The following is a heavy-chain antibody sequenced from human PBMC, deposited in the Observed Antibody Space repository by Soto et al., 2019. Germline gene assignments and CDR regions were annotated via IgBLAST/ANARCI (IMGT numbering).Heavy chain of an antibody. CDR2: IGSSGSGI. CDR1: GFTFSSYE. D-gene: IGHD1-26*01. V-gene: IGHV3-48*03. Sequence: DVQLVESGGDLEQRGGSLRLSCAASGFTFSSYEMNWVRQAPGKGLEWVSYIGSSGSGIYYADFVKGRFTISRDNAKKSLYLQMNSLRAEDTAVYYCARDSTDSGSLDYWGQGTLVTVSS. J-gene: IGHJ4*02. CDR3: ARDSTDSGSLDY.